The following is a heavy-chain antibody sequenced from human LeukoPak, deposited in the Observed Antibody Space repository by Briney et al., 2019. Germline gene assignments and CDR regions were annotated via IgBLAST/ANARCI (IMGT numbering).Heavy chain of an antibody. CDR3: ARGSQNWNDDRPSDL. CDR1: GFTFGQYW. Sequence: PGGSLRLSCVASGFTFGQYWMHWVRQVPGKGLVWVSRIHRSERVTGYADFVRGRFTISRDNGRNTLYLQTDSLRAEDTAVYYCARGSQNWNDDRPSDLWGQGTLVTVSS. D-gene: IGHD1-1*01. CDR2: IHRSERVT. J-gene: IGHJ5*02. V-gene: IGHV3-74*01.